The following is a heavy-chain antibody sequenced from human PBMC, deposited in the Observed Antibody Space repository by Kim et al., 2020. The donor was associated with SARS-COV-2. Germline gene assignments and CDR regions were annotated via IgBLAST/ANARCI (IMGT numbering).Heavy chain of an antibody. CDR3: ARSSAVPAPLGLYYYYNM. Sequence: SETLSLTCAVYGGSFSGYYWSWIRQAPGKGLEWIGEINHSGSTSYNPSLKSRVTISVDTSKNQFSLRLTSVTAADTAVYYCARSSAVPAPLGLYYYYNM. D-gene: IGHD2-2*01. CDR2: INHSGST. J-gene: IGHJ6*03. CDR1: GGSFSGYY. V-gene: IGHV4-34*01.